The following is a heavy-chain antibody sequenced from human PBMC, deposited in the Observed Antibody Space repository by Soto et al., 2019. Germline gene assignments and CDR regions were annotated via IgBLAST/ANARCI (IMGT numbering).Heavy chain of an antibody. V-gene: IGHV3-23*01. CDR3: AKAIKYDYYGSGSAFSNSYYYMDV. D-gene: IGHD3-10*01. Sequence: GGSLRLSCAASGFTFSSYAMIWVRQAPGKGLEWVSAISGSGGSTYYADSVKGRFTISRDNSKNTLYLQMNSLRAEDTAVYYCAKAIKYDYYGSGSAFSNSYYYMDVWVKGTTVTVSS. CDR1: GFTFSSYA. J-gene: IGHJ6*03. CDR2: ISGSGGST.